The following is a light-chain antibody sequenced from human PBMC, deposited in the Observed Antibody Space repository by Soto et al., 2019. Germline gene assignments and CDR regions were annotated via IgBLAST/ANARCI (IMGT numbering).Light chain of an antibody. J-gene: IGKJ5*01. V-gene: IGKV3-20*01. CDR1: QSVSTSF. Sequence: VALTQYPGTLSLSPGERATLSCRASQSVSTSFLAWYQQKPGQAPRLLIYGAFSRATGIPDRFSGSGSGTDFTLTISRLEPEDFAVYYCQQYGNSIPITYDQGTRLEIK. CDR3: QQYGNSIPIT. CDR2: GAF.